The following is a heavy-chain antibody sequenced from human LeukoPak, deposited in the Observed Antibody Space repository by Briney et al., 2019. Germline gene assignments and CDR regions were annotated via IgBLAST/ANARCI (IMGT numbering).Heavy chain of an antibody. CDR1: GFTFSSYA. D-gene: IGHD3-10*01. Sequence: GGSLRLSCGASGFTFSSYAMSWVRQAPGKGLEWVSAISGSGGSTYYADSVKGRFTISRDNSKNTLYLQMNSLRAEDTAVYYCAKDQGNYGSGRRYHYYRMDVWGQGTTVTVSS. CDR3: AKDQGNYGSGRRYHYYRMDV. J-gene: IGHJ6*02. CDR2: ISGSGGST. V-gene: IGHV3-23*01.